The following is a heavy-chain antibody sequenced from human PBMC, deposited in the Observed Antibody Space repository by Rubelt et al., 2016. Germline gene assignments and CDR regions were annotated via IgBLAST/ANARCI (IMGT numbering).Heavy chain of an antibody. J-gene: IGHJ6*02. CDR1: RFPFCSYA. CDR3: AKDTAMEFYYYGMDV. Sequence: EVRLVGSGGGLVKPGGALRRSCAASRFPFCSYAMSWVRQAPGKGLGGGSALSGSCGSNYNADSVTGRSTISRDNSKKTLYLQMNSLRAEDTAVYYCAKDTAMEFYYYGMDVWGQGTTVTVSS. CDR2: LSGSCGSN. D-gene: IGHD5-18*01. V-gene: IGHV3-23*04.